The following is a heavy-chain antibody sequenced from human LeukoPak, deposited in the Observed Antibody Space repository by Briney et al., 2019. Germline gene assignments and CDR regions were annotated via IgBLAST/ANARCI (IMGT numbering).Heavy chain of an antibody. J-gene: IGHJ4*02. V-gene: IGHV1-2*02. Sequence: ASVKVSCKASGYTFTGYYMHWVRQAPGRGLEWMGWINPNSGGTNYAQKFQGRVTMTRDTSISTAYMELSRLRSDDTAVYYCARAEYSSGWYFDYWGQGTLVTVSS. CDR3: ARAEYSSGWYFDY. CDR1: GYTFTGYY. CDR2: INPNSGGT. D-gene: IGHD6-19*01.